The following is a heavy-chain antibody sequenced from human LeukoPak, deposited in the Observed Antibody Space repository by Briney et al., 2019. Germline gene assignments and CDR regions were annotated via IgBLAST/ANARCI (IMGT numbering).Heavy chain of an antibody. V-gene: IGHV1-46*01. CDR1: GYTFTNYY. J-gene: IGHJ4*02. CDR2: INPSGDSA. Sequence: ASVTVSRKASGYTFTNYYMHWVRQAPGQGLEWMGIINPSGDSAIYAQNFQGRVTMTRDTSTTTVYMELSSLRSEDTAVYYCARAQGYYDYWGQGTLVTVSS. CDR3: ARAQGYYDY.